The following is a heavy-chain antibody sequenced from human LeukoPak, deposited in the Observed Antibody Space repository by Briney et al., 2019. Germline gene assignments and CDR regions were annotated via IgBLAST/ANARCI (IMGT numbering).Heavy chain of an antibody. D-gene: IGHD2-21*01. V-gene: IGHV4-59*01. CDR2: IYYNGHT. J-gene: IGHJ6*03. CDR3: ATILPVNYYMDV. CDR1: AGSISSSY. Sequence: TSETLSLTCTVSAGSISSSYWSWIRQPPGKGLESIGYIYYNGHTNYNPSLKSRVTISVDTSKNQFTLKLSSVHAADSAVYYCATILPVNYYMDVWGKGTTVTVSS.